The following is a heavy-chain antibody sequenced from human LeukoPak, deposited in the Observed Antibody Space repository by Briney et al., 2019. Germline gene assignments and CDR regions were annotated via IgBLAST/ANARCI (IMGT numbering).Heavy chain of an antibody. CDR3: ARAYSSSWYSTYFDY. V-gene: IGHV3-72*01. D-gene: IGHD6-13*01. Sequence: GGSLRLSCAASESIVSGNYMTWVRQAPGKGLEWVGRIRNKANGETTEFAASVKGRFTISRDDSKNSLYLQMNSLKTEDTTVYYCARAYSSSWYSTYFDYWGQGTLVTVSS. CDR1: ESIVSGNY. J-gene: IGHJ4*02. CDR2: IRNKANGETT.